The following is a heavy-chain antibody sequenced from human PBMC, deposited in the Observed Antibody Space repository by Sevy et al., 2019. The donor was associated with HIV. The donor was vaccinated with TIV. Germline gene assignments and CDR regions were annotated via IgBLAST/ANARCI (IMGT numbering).Heavy chain of an antibody. CDR1: GFTVSNNY. V-gene: IGHV3-53*01. D-gene: IGHD6-13*01. CDR3: ARDPPGIAATGGG. J-gene: IGHJ4*02. Sequence: GGSLRLSCAASGFTVSNNYMNWVRQAPGKGLEWVSLIYSGGTTHYADSVKGRFTISRDNSKNTLYLQMNSLRAEDTAIYYCARDPPGIAATGGGWGQGTLVTVSS. CDR2: IYSGGTT.